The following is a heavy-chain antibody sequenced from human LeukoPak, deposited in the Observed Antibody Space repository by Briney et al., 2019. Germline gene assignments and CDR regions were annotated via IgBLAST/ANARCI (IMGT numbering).Heavy chain of an antibody. J-gene: IGHJ4*02. D-gene: IGHD1-26*01. Sequence: SETLSLTCTVSGYSISSGSYWGWIRQPPGKGLEWIGSIYYSGSTYYNPSLKSRVTISVDTSKNQFSLKLSSVTAADTAVYYCASLRERSYYARGFDYWGQGTLVTVSS. V-gene: IGHV4-38-2*02. CDR1: GYSISSGSY. CDR3: ASLRERSYYARGFDY. CDR2: IYYSGST.